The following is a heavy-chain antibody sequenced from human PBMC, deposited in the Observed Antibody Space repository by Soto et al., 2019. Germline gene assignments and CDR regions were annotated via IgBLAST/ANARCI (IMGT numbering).Heavy chain of an antibody. Sequence: QVQLQESGPGLVKPSQTLSLTCTVSGGSISSGGYYWSWIRQHPGKGLAWIGYIYYNGSTYYNPLHKSRVNISVDTSKNQFSLRLSSVTAADTAVYYGARVYYYDSSGYYSYYDGMDVWGQGTTVTVSS. CDR2: IYYNGST. V-gene: IGHV4-31*03. CDR3: ARVYYYDSSGYYSYYDGMDV. J-gene: IGHJ6*02. CDR1: GGSISSGGYY. D-gene: IGHD3-22*01.